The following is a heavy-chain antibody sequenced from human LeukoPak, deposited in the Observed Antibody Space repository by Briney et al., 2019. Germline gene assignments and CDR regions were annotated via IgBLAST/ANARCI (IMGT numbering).Heavy chain of an antibody. Sequence: GGSLRLSCAASGFTFSNYGMHWVRQAPGKGLEWVSGISDSGGSTYSADSVKGRFTISRDNSKSTLYLQMNSLRADDTAVYYCAKDYYDSSSYYYPVNYFDYWGQGTLVTVSS. CDR3: AKDYYDSSSYYYPVNYFDY. J-gene: IGHJ4*02. CDR1: GFTFSNYG. D-gene: IGHD3-22*01. V-gene: IGHV3-23*01. CDR2: ISDSGGST.